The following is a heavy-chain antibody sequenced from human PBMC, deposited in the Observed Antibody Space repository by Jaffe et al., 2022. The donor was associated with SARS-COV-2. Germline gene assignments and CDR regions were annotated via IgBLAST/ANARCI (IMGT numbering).Heavy chain of an antibody. Sequence: EVQLVESGGGLVQPGRSLRLSCAASGFTFDDYAMHWVRQAPGKGLEWVSGISWNSGSIGYADSVKGRFTISRDNAKNSLYLQMNSLRAEDTALYYCAKGGYSSSWYGRLDYWGQGTLVTVSS. V-gene: IGHV3-9*01. CDR2: ISWNSGSI. CDR3: AKGGYSSSWYGRLDY. J-gene: IGHJ4*02. D-gene: IGHD6-13*01. CDR1: GFTFDDYA.